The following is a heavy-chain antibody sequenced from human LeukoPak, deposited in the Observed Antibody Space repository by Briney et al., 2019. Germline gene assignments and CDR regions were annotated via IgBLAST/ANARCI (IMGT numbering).Heavy chain of an antibody. Sequence: GGSLSLSCAPSGFTFSSYSMNWVRQAPGKGLEWVSSISSSSCYIYYAAPVKGRFTISRDNAKNSLYLQMSSLRAEDTAVYYCARDYYGSEWGQGTLVTVSS. CDR2: ISSSSCYI. J-gene: IGHJ4*02. V-gene: IGHV3-21*01. CDR3: ARDYYGSE. D-gene: IGHD3-10*01. CDR1: GFTFSSYS.